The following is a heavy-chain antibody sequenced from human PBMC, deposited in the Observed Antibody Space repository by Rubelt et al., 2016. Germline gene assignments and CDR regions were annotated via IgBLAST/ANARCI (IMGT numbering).Heavy chain of an antibody. V-gene: IGHV3-7*01. Sequence: EVQLVESGGGVVQPGRSLRLSCAASGFTFSSYWMSWVRQAPGKGLEWVANIKQDGSEKYYVDSVKGRFTISSDNAKNTLYLQMNSLRAEDTAVYYCARDPDSQAAAGHYGMDVWGQGTTVTVSS. CDR3: ARDPDSQAAAGHYGMDV. J-gene: IGHJ6*02. CDR2: IKQDGSEK. CDR1: GFTFSSYW. D-gene: IGHD6-13*01.